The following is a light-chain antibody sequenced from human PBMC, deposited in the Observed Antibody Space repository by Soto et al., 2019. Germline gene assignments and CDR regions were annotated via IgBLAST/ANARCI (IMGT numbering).Light chain of an antibody. J-gene: IGKJ1*01. CDR1: QSINNW. Sequence: EIQMTQSPSTLSASVGDSVTITCRARQSINNWLAWYQQKPGEAPKLLIYDASNLQSGVPSRFSGSGSGTTFTLTISSLQADDFASYYCQQYDSFWTFGQGTKVDI. V-gene: IGKV1-5*01. CDR3: QQYDSFWT. CDR2: DAS.